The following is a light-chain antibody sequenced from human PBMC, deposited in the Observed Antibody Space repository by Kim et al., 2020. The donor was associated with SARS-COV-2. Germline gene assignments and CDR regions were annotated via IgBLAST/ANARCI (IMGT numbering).Light chain of an antibody. CDR3: ATWDDSLSGPV. CDR1: SSNIGSDY. CDR2: KND. Sequence: QSVLIQPPSASGTPGQRVTISCSGSSSNIGSDYVYWYQQLPGTTPKLLIYKNDQRPSGVPDRFSGSKSGTSASLAISGLQSDDEADYYCATWDDSLSGPVFGGGTQLTVL. J-gene: IGLJ2*01. V-gene: IGLV1-47*01.